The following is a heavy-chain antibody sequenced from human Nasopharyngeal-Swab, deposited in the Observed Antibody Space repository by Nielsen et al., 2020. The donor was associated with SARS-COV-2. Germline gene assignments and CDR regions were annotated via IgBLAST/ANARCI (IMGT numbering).Heavy chain of an antibody. V-gene: IGHV3-7*01. D-gene: IGHD3-3*01. J-gene: IGHJ4*02. CDR2: IKQDASEM. Sequence: GESLKISCAASGFTFSSYSMNWVRQVPGKGPEWVANIKQDASEMYYVDSVKGRFTISRDNAKSSLFLQMNSLRAEDTAVYFCARGRPLGGYYFGYFDYWGQGTLVTVSS. CDR3: ARGRPLGGYYFGYFDY. CDR1: GFTFSSYS.